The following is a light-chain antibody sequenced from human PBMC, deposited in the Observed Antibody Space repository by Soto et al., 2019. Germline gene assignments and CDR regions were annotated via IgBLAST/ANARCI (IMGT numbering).Light chain of an antibody. CDR3: QQYNNYVT. J-gene: IGKJ4*01. Sequence: DIQMTQSPSTLSASVGDRVTISCRASQSINRWLAWYQVKPGRAPKLLIYEASTLETGVPSRFRGSGSGTDFSLTITSLQPDDFATYYCQQYNNYVTFGGGTKV. CDR1: QSINRW. CDR2: EAS. V-gene: IGKV1-5*03.